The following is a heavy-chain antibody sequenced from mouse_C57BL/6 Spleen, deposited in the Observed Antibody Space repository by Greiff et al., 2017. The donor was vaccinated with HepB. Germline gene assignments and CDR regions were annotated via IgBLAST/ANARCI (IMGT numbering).Heavy chain of an antibody. CDR2: INPGSGGT. J-gene: IGHJ4*01. CDR3: ARRDYYGRAMDY. D-gene: IGHD1-1*01. Sequence: QVHVKQSGAELVRPGTSVKVSCKASGYAFTNYLIEWVKQRPGQGLEWIGVINPGSGGTNYNEKFKGKATLTADKSSSTAYMQLSSLTSEDSAVYFCARRDYYGRAMDYWGQGTSVTVSS. CDR1: GYAFTNYL. V-gene: IGHV1-54*01.